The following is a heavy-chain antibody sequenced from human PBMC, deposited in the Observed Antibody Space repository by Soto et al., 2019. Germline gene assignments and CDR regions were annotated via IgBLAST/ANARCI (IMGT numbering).Heavy chain of an antibody. J-gene: IGHJ5*02. CDR3: ARSDCRWTSCYNYFFDP. CDR2: INPNGGDT. D-gene: IGHD3-22*01. V-gene: IGHV1-2*02. Sequence: ASVKVSCKASGYNFIGYYIHWVRQAPGQGLEWMGWINPNGGDTTYAQNFHGRVTMTRDTSINTAYLVLNRLKSDDTAGYYCARSDCRWTSCYNYFFDPWGQGTPVTVSS. CDR1: GYNFIGYY.